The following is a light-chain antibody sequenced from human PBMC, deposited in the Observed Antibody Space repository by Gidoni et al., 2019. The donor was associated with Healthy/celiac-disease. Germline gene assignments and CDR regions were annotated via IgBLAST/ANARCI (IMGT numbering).Light chain of an antibody. CDR1: QIVSSY. CDR2: DAS. V-gene: IGKV3-11*01. CDR3: QQRSNWPLT. J-gene: IGKJ4*01. Sequence: EIVLTHSPATLSFSPGERATLSCRASQIVSSYLAWYQQKPGHAPRLLIYDASNRATGIPARFSGSGSGTDFTLTISSLEPEDFAVYYCQQRSNWPLTFGGGTKVEIK.